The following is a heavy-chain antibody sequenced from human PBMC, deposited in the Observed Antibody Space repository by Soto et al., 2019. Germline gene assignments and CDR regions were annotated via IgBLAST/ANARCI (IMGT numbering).Heavy chain of an antibody. CDR1: GGSISSGGYY. CDR2: IYYSGST. Sequence: SDTLSLTCTVSGGSISSGGYYWSWIRQHPGKGLEWIGYIYYSGSTYYNPSLKSRVTISVDTSKNQFSLKLSSVTAADTAVYYCARGRYFDWSLSQLDYWGQGTLVTVSS. CDR3: ARGRYFDWSLSQLDY. D-gene: IGHD3-9*01. J-gene: IGHJ4*02. V-gene: IGHV4-31*03.